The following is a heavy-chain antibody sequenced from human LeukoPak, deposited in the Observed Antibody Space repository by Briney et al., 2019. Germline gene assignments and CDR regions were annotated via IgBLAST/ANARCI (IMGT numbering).Heavy chain of an antibody. CDR1: GFTFSNYA. V-gene: IGHV3-23*01. CDR2: ISASGNSA. Sequence: GGSLRLSCAASGFTFSNYAMAWVRQAPGKGLEWVSGISASGNSAPSADSLKGRFTISRDSSKNTLSLQMKSLRAEDTAVYYCAKDSSSGEYNYGWXPFDXXGQGXLVT. CDR3: AKDSSSGEYNYGWXPFDX. D-gene: IGHD5-18*01. J-gene: IGHJ4*02.